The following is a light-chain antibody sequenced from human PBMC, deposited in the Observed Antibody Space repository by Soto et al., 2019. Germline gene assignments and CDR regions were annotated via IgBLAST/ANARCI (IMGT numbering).Light chain of an antibody. V-gene: IGLV1-40*01. CDR2: GNS. CDR1: SSKIGAGYD. CDR3: QSYDSSLSVWV. Sequence: QSVLTQPPSVSGAPGQRVTISCTGSSSKIGAGYDVHWYQQLPGTAPKLLIYGNSNRPSGVPDRFSGSKSGTSASLAITGIQAEDEADYYCQSYDSSLSVWVFGGGTKVTVL. J-gene: IGLJ3*02.